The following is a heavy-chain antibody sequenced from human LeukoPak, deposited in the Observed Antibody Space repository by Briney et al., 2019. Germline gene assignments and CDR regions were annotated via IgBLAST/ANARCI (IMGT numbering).Heavy chain of an antibody. CDR1: GFTFSAYV. D-gene: IGHD6-13*01. J-gene: IGHJ6*03. V-gene: IGHV3-23*01. CDR2: ISSSGGST. CDR3: AKEKGFSSPYYYYYMDV. Sequence: PGGSLRLSCAASGFTFSAYVMTWVRQAPGKGLEWVSAISSSGGSTYYADSVKGRFTISRDNSKNILYLQMNSLRAEDTALYYCAKEKGFSSPYYYYYMDVWGKGTTVTVSS.